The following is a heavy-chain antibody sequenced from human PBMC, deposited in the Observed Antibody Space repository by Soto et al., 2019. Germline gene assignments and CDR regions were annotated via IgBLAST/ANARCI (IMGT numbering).Heavy chain of an antibody. CDR1: GGSFSGYY. CDR2: INHSGST. D-gene: IGHD2-15*01. Sequence: QVQLQQWGAGLLKPSETLSLTCAVYGGSFSGYYWSWIRQPPGKGLEWIGEINHSGSTNYNPSLKRRVTISVDTSKNQFSLKLSSVTAADTAVYYCARGGDLYCSGGSCYYHDAFDIWGQGTMVTVSS. V-gene: IGHV4-34*01. CDR3: ARGGDLYCSGGSCYYHDAFDI. J-gene: IGHJ3*02.